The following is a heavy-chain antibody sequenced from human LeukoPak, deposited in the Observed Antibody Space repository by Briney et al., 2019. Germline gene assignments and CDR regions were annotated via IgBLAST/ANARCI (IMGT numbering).Heavy chain of an antibody. Sequence: SETLSLTCAVSGGSSSSSNWWNWVRQPPGKGLEWIGEIDHSGRTNYNPSLKSRVTISVDKSKNQISLKLSSVTAADTAVYYCASKKYYYYGMDVWGQGTTVTVSS. CDR2: IDHSGRT. CDR1: GGSSSSSNW. J-gene: IGHJ6*01. CDR3: ASKKYYYYGMDV. V-gene: IGHV4-4*02.